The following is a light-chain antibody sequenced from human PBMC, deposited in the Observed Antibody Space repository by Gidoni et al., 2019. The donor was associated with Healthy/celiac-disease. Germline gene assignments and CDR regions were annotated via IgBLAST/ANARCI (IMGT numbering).Light chain of an antibody. CDR2: GAS. J-gene: IGKJ3*01. V-gene: IGKV3-20*01. Sequence: EIVLTQSPGTLSLSPGERATLSCMASQSVSSSYLAWYQQKPGQAPRLLIYGASSRATGIPDRFSGSGSGTDFTLTISRLEPEDCAVYYCQQYGSSPPTFGPGTKVDIK. CDR1: QSVSSSY. CDR3: QQYGSSPPT.